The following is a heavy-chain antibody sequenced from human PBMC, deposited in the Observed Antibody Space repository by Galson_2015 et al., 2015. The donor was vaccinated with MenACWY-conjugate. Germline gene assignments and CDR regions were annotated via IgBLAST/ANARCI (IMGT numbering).Heavy chain of an antibody. CDR1: GFIFNTYW. Sequence: SLRLSCAASGFIFNTYWMHWVRQAPGKGLVWVSRINPGGSSTTYADSVKDRFTISRDNAKNTLYLQMNSLRPEVTAVFYCAKTRGASFYFDSWGQGTLVTVSS. D-gene: IGHD1-26*01. J-gene: IGHJ4*02. CDR2: INPGGSST. CDR3: AKTRGASFYFDS. V-gene: IGHV3-74*01.